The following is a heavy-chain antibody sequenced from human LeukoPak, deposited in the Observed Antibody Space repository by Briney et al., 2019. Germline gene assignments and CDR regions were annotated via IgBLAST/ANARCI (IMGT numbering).Heavy chain of an antibody. Sequence: ASVKVSCKVSGFTLADLSMHWVRQAPGKGLEWVGGFDRKNGDTIYAQRFRGRVTLTEDTSTGTAYMKLSSLSADDTAVYYCATGVYCATTTCPGYQHYYCFMDVWGKGTTVTVSS. CDR1: GFTLADLS. CDR2: FDRKNGDT. V-gene: IGHV1-24*01. J-gene: IGHJ6*03. CDR3: ATGVYCATTTCPGYQHYYCFMDV. D-gene: IGHD2-21*01.